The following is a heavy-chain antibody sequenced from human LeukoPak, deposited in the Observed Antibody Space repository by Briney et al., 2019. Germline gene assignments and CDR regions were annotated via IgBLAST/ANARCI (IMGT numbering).Heavy chain of an antibody. CDR2: INPSGGST. CDR3: ATTLSYYYDSSGPPDY. J-gene: IGHJ4*02. Sequence: GASVKVSCKASGYTFTSYYMHWVRQAPGQGLEWMGIINPSGGSTSYAQKFQGRVTMTWDTSTSTVYMELSSLRSEDTAVYYCATTLSYYYDSSGPPDYWGQGTLVTVSS. CDR1: GYTFTSYY. V-gene: IGHV1-46*01. D-gene: IGHD3-22*01.